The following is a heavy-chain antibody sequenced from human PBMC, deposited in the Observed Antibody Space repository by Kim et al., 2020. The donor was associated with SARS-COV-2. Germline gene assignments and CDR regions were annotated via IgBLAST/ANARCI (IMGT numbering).Heavy chain of an antibody. CDR2: INPNSGGT. V-gene: IGHV1-2*04. CDR1: GYTFTGYY. D-gene: IGHD6-19*01. Sequence: ASVKVSCKASGYTFTGYYMHWVRQAPGQGLEWMGWINPNSGGTNYAQKFQGWVTMTRDTSISTAYMELSRLRSDDTAVYYCARDAGYSSGWTDYWGQGTLVTVSS. J-gene: IGHJ4*02. CDR3: ARDAGYSSGWTDY.